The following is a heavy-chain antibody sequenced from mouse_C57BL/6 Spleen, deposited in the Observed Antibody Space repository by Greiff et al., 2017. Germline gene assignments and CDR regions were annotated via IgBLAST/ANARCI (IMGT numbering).Heavy chain of an antibody. CDR2: ILPGSGRT. V-gene: IGHV1-9*01. D-gene: IGHD1-1*01. CDR1: GYTFTGYW. CDR3: ARAGGTTVVAPGFAY. J-gene: IGHJ3*01. Sequence: VKLQQSGAELMKPGASVKLSCKATGYTFTGYWIEWVKQRPGHGLEWIGAILPGSGRTNYNEKFKGKATFTAETSSNTAYMPLSSLATEDSAIYYCARAGGTTVVAPGFAYWGQGTLVTVSA.